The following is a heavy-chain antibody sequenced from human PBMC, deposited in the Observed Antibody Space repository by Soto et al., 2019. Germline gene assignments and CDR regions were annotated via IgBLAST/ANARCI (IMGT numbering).Heavy chain of an antibody. CDR2: IYHTGTT. CDR1: GYAISIGHY. D-gene: IGHD3-22*01. V-gene: IGHV4-38-2*01. J-gene: IGHJ5*02. CDR3: ARLSISGSDYWSDA. Sequence: PSETRSLTCEVSGYAISIGHYWACIRQPPGKGLEWIGSIYHTGTTYYNPSLDTRVTMSVDTSKNQFSLRLRSVSAADTAVYYCARLSISGSDYWSDAWGQGNLVTVSS.